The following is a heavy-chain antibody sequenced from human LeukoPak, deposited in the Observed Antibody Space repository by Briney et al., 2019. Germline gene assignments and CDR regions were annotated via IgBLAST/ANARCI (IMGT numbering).Heavy chain of an antibody. CDR1: GGTFSSYA. Sequence: SVKVSCKASGGTFSSYAISWVRQAPGQGLEWMGRIIPILGIANYAQKFQGRVTITADKSTSTAYMELSSLRSEDTAVYYCARDRLRPGGSSGYYSGPDAFDIWGQGTMVTVSS. V-gene: IGHV1-69*04. CDR2: IIPILGIA. J-gene: IGHJ3*02. D-gene: IGHD3-22*01. CDR3: ARDRLRPGGSSGYYSGPDAFDI.